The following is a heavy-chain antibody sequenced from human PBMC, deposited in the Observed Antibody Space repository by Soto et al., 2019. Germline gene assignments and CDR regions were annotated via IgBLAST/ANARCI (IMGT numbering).Heavy chain of an antibody. CDR2: IYYSGST. J-gene: IGHJ4*02. CDR1: GGSISSSSYY. CDR3: ARVVIAGEDY. V-gene: IGHV4-39*01. D-gene: IGHD6-13*01. Sequence: QLQLQESGPGLVKPSETLSLTCTVSGGSISSSSYYWGWIRQPPGKGLEWIGSIYYSGSTYYNPSLKSRVTISVETSKNQFSLKLSSVTAADTAVYYCARVVIAGEDYWGQGTLVTVSS.